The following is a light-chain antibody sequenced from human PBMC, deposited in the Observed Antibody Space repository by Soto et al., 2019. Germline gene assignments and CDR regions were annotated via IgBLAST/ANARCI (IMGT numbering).Light chain of an antibody. CDR1: SSDVGSYDV. CDR2: EGT. V-gene: IGLV2-23*01. J-gene: IGLJ3*02. CDR3: CSSAGSRILSWV. Sequence: QSVLTQPASVSGSPGQSINISCTGTSSDVGSYDVASWYQQHPGKAPKLIIYEGTKRPPGVSNRLSGSKSGNTASLTISGLQAEDEADYYCCSSAGSRILSWVFGGGTKVTVL.